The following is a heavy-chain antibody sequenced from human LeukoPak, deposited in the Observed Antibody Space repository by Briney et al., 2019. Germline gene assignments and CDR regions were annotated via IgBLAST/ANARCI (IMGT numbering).Heavy chain of an antibody. J-gene: IGHJ6*03. CDR2: ISSSSSYI. Sequence: GGSLRLSCAASGFTFSSYSMNWVRQAPGKGLEWVSSISSSSSYIYYADSVKGRFTISRDNSKNTVCLQMNSLRAEDTAVYYCAKVMKGSERLTMVRGVIIKTAGLYYMDVWGKGTTVTVSS. V-gene: IGHV3-21*04. CDR1: GFTFSSYS. CDR3: AKVMKGSERLTMVRGVIIKTAGLYYMDV. D-gene: IGHD3-10*01.